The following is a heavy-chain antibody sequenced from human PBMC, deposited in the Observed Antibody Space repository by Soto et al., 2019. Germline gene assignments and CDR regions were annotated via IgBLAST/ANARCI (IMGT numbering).Heavy chain of an antibody. CDR1: GFTFSDYY. Sequence: QVQLVESGGGLVKPGGSLRLSCAASGFTFSDYYMSWIRQAPGKGLEWVSYISSSGPTMYYADSVKGRFTISRDNAKNSLYRQINSPRAEDTAVYYCAIAHGGECFQHWGQGTLVTVSS. CDR2: ISSSGPTM. D-gene: IGHD3-10*01. CDR3: AIAHGGECFQH. V-gene: IGHV3-11*01. J-gene: IGHJ1*01.